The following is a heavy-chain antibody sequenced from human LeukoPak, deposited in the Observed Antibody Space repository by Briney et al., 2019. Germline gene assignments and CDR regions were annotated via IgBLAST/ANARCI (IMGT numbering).Heavy chain of an antibody. Sequence: TGGSLRLSCAASGFTFDDYAMHWVRQAPGKGLERVSGISWNSGSIAYADSVKGRFTISRDNAKNSLYLQMNSLRAEDTALYYCAKDFGSGSYNYYYYMDVWSKGTTVTISS. CDR3: AKDFGSGSYNYYYYMDV. V-gene: IGHV3-9*01. D-gene: IGHD3-10*01. CDR1: GFTFDDYA. J-gene: IGHJ6*03. CDR2: ISWNSGSI.